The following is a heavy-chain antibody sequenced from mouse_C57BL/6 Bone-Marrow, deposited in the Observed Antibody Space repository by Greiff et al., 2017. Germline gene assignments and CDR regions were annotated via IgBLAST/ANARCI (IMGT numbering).Heavy chain of an antibody. J-gene: IGHJ4*01. CDR2: ISSGSGTI. CDR1: GFTFSDYG. V-gene: IGHV5-17*01. Sequence: DVKLQESGGGLVKPGGSLKLSYAASGFTFSDYGMHWVRQAPEKGLEWVAYISSGSGTIYYADTVKGRFTISSDNAKNTLFLQMTSLRSEDTAMYYCARGVCYAMDYWGQGTSVTVSS. CDR3: ARGVCYAMDY.